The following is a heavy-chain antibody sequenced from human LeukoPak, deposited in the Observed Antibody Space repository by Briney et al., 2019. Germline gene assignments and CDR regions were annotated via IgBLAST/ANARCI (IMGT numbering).Heavy chain of an antibody. CDR3: ARYSSSWRHFDY. CDR2: IYSGGST. CDR1: GFTVSSNY. Sequence: GGSLRLSCAASGFTVSSNYMSWVRQAPGKGLEWVSVIYSGGSTYYADSVKGRFTISRDNSKNTLYLQMNSLRAEDTAVYYCARYSSSWRHFDYWGQGTLVTVSS. J-gene: IGHJ4*02. D-gene: IGHD6-13*01. V-gene: IGHV3-66*01.